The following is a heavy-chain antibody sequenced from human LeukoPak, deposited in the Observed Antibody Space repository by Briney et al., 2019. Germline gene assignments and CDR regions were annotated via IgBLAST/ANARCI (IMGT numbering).Heavy chain of an antibody. D-gene: IGHD3-22*01. CDR2: VNWNGGST. Sequence: GGSLRLSCAASGFTFDNYGMTWVRQVPGKGLEWVSGVNWNGGSTGYADSVKGRFTISRDNAKNSLYLQMNSLRAEDTALYYCARAALYDNSAYYLDYWGQGTLVTVSS. J-gene: IGHJ4*02. V-gene: IGHV3-20*04. CDR1: GFTFDNYG. CDR3: ARAALYDNSAYYLDY.